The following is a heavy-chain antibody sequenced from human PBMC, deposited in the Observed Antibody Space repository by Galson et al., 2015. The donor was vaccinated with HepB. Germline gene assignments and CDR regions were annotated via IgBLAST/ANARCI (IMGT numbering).Heavy chain of an antibody. CDR1: GFNDSSYI. J-gene: IGHJ4*02. Sequence: FLGLSCADHGFNDSSYIMLWARQAPREGLGGGSCSSRGGARIHLAQAVQGRLDISRAPSQKALDLQMHSLRPEDTAVYYCATSTSPLCSGGLCYFVGYFGDWGQGTLVTVSS. CDR3: ATSTSPLCSGGLCYFVGYFGD. CDR2: SSRGGARI. V-gene: IGHV3-48*04. D-gene: IGHD2-8*02.